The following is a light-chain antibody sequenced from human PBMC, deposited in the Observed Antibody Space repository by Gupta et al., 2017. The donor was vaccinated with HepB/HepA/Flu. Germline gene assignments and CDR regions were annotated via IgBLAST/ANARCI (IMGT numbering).Light chain of an antibody. CDR2: SNN. Sequence: SVLPQPPSASGTPGPRVTISCSGSSSNIGSNTVNWYQQLPGTAPKLLIYSNNQRPSGVPDRFSGAKYGTSAALAISGLQAEDEADYYCAAWDDSLNGDVFGGGTQLTVL. J-gene: IGLJ7*01. V-gene: IGLV1-44*01. CDR1: SSNIGSNT. CDR3: AAWDDSLNGDV.